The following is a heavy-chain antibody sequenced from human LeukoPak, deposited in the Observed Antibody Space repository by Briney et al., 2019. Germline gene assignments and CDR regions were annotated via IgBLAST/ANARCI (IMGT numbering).Heavy chain of an antibody. D-gene: IGHD3-10*01. Sequence: GGSLRLSCAASGFTFSSYAMRWVRQAPGKGLEWVSAISGSGGSTYYADSVKGRFTISRDNSKITLYLQMNSLRAEDTAVYYCAKDISYYYGSGSYYGNGAFDIWGQGTMVTVSS. V-gene: IGHV3-23*01. CDR3: AKDISYYYGSGSYYGNGAFDI. J-gene: IGHJ3*02. CDR1: GFTFSSYA. CDR2: ISGSGGST.